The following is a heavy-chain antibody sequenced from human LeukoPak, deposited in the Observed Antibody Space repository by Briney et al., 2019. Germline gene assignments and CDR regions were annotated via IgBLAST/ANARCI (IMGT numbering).Heavy chain of an antibody. J-gene: IGHJ4*02. D-gene: IGHD2-15*01. V-gene: IGHV1-46*01. CDR2: INPSGGNT. CDR1: GGTFSSYA. CDR3: ARDRCSGGICYLDY. Sequence: ASVKVSCKASGGTFSSYAISWVRQAPGQGLEWMGIINPSGGNTIYAQQFQGRVTMTRDTSTSTVYMELSSLRSEDTAVYYCARDRCSGGICYLDYWGQGTLVTVSS.